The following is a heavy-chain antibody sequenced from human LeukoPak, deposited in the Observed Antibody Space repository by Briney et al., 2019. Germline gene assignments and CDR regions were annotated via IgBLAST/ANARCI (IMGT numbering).Heavy chain of an antibody. J-gene: IGHJ4*02. V-gene: IGHV3-30*18. Sequence: TGGSLRLSCAASGFTFSSYDMHWVRQAPGKGLEWVAVISYDRSNKYYADSLKGRFTISRDNSKNTLYLQMNSLRTEDTAVYYCAKLPTVAATIAGSGYWGQGTLVTVSS. CDR1: GFTFSSYD. CDR2: ISYDRSNK. D-gene: IGHD6-19*01. CDR3: AKLPTVAATIAGSGY.